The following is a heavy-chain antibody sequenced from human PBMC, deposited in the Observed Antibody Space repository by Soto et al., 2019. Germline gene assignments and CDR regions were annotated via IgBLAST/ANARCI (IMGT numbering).Heavy chain of an antibody. CDR1: GVTFTSYA. V-gene: IGHV3-23*01. J-gene: IGHJ4*02. CDR2: ISKSGDST. CDR3: AKGSFGFDY. Sequence: PGGSLRLSCAASGVTFTSYAMTWVRQVPGEGLQWVSSISKSGDSTYYADSVKGRFTTSRDNSKNTLYLQMNSLSAEDTAIYYCAKGSFGFDYWGQGTLVTVSS. D-gene: IGHD3-10*01.